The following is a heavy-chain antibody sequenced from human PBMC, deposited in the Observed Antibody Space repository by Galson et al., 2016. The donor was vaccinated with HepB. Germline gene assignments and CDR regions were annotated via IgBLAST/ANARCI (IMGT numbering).Heavy chain of an antibody. V-gene: IGHV3-23*01. D-gene: IGHD2-15*01. J-gene: IGHJ4*02. CDR3: AKDYGDCSGGRCYSPTLFDY. CDR2: ITEGGGTT. CDR1: EFTFSSYA. Sequence: SLRLSCAASEFTFSSYAMSWVRQAPGKGLEWVSGITEGGGTTYYADPAKARFTISRDNSKNTLYLQMNGLRAEDTAVYYCAKDYGDCSGGRCYSPTLFDYWGQGTLVTVSS.